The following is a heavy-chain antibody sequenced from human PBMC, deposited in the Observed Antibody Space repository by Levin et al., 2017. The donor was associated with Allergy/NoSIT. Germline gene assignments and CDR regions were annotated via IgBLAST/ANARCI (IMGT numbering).Heavy chain of an antibody. J-gene: IGHJ4*02. CDR1: AFTFRNYY. D-gene: IGHD2-2*01. Sequence: ASVKVSCTASAFTFRNYYMHWVRQAPGMGLVWVSTILNDGTTNYADSVKGRFTISRDNAKNTLYLQMNSLGEEDTAVYFCARGGCDRTSCLDHWGQGILVTVSS. CDR2: ILNDGTT. CDR3: ARGGCDRTSCLDH. V-gene: IGHV3-74*01.